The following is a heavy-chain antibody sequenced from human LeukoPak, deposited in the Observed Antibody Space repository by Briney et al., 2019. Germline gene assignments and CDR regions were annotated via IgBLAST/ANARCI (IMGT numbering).Heavy chain of an antibody. Sequence: PGGSLRLSCAASGFTFSSYSMNWVRHAPGKGLECVSSISSSSSYIYYADSVKGRFTISRDNAKNSLYLQMNSLRAEDTAVYYCARAPSSSWYNWFDPWGQGTLVTVSS. V-gene: IGHV3-21*01. CDR1: GFTFSSYS. J-gene: IGHJ5*02. D-gene: IGHD6-13*01. CDR2: ISSSSSYI. CDR3: ARAPSSSWYNWFDP.